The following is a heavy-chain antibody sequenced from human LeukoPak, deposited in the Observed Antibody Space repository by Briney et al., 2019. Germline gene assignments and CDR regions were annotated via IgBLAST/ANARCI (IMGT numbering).Heavy chain of an antibody. V-gene: IGHV1-69*05. Sequence: SVKVSRKASGGTFSSYAISWVRQAPGQGLEWMGGIIPIFGTANYAQKFQGRVTMTRDMSTSTVYMELSSLRSEDTALYYCARDHWCSSTSCYGPPAFWGQGTLVTVSS. CDR2: IIPIFGTA. CDR1: GGTFSSYA. CDR3: ARDHWCSSTSCYGPPAF. J-gene: IGHJ4*02. D-gene: IGHD2-2*01.